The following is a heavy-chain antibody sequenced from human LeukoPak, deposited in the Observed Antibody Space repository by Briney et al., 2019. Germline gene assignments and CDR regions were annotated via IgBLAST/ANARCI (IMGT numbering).Heavy chain of an antibody. CDR1: GFTFITYD. Sequence: GRSLRLSCAASGFTFITYDMHWVRQAPGKGLEWVAVISYDGSNKYYADSVKGRSTISRDNSKNTLYLQMNSLRGEDTAVYYCARSEGSYWSNFDYWGQGTLVTVSS. D-gene: IGHD1-26*01. J-gene: IGHJ4*02. V-gene: IGHV3-30*03. CDR2: ISYDGSNK. CDR3: ARSEGSYWSNFDY.